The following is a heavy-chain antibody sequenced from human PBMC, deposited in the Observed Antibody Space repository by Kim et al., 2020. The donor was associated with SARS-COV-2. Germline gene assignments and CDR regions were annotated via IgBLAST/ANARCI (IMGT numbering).Heavy chain of an antibody. V-gene: IGHV1-24*01. CDR3: ATAPSYCSSTSCHPNWFDP. J-gene: IGHJ5*02. Sequence: ASVKVSCKVSGYTLIELSMHWVRQAPGKGLEWMGGFDPEDGETIYAQKFQGRVTMTEDTSTDTAYMELSSLRSEDTAVYYCATAPSYCSSTSCHPNWFDPWGQGTVVTVSS. D-gene: IGHD2-2*01. CDR2: FDPEDGET. CDR1: GYTLIELS.